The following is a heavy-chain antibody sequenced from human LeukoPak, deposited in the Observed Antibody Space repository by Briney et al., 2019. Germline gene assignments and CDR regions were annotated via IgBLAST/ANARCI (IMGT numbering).Heavy chain of an antibody. Sequence: PGGSLRLSCAASGFTFSRYWMSWVRQAPGKGLEWVANIKQVGSEKYNADSVRGGFTIPRDKAKTSMYLQMNSLRAENTAVYYCARVGATSLCSGGSCYSDSLDAFDIWGRGTMVTVSS. J-gene: IGHJ3*02. D-gene: IGHD2-15*01. CDR3: ARVGATSLCSGGSCYSDSLDAFDI. CDR1: GFTFSRYW. CDR2: IKQVGSEK. V-gene: IGHV3-7*01.